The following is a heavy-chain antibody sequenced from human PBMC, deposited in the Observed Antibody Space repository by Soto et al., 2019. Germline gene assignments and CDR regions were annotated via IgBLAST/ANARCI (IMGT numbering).Heavy chain of an antibody. D-gene: IGHD6-19*01. CDR2: ISPNHGDT. V-gene: IGHV1-18*01. Sequence: ASVKVSCKASGYTFTSYGISWVRQAPGQGLEWMGWISPNHGDTNYAQKLQGRVTMTTDTSISTAYMELSRLRSDDTAVYYCARALDSSGLGYYYYGMDVWGQGTTVTVSS. CDR3: ARALDSSGLGYYYYGMDV. CDR1: GYTFTSYG. J-gene: IGHJ6*02.